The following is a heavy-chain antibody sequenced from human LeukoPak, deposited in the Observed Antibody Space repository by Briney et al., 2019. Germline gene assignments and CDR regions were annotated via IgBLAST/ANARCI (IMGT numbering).Heavy chain of an antibody. Sequence: GGSLRLSRAASGFTFSSYGMHWVRQAPGKGLGWVAFIWYDGSNKYYADSVRGRFTISRDNSKNTLYLQMNGLRAEDTAVYYRARGPSGYHNTGGQGTLVTVSP. J-gene: IGHJ4*02. V-gene: IGHV3-30*02. CDR3: ARGPSGYHNT. D-gene: IGHD5-12*01. CDR2: IWYDGSNK. CDR1: GFTFSSYG.